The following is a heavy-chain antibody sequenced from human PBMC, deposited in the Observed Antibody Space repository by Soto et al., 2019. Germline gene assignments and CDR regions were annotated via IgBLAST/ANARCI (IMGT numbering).Heavy chain of an antibody. J-gene: IGHJ4*02. Sequence: EVQLVESGGGVVQPGGSLRLSCAASGFTFEDYALHWVRQSSGKGPEWVSLINADGSDRYYADSVKGRFTISRDNRKDSLYIQMNSLRPEDSAIYYCAKARFYFDSSPYDSWGQGTLVTVTS. D-gene: IGHD3-22*01. V-gene: IGHV3-43*02. CDR1: GFTFEDYA. CDR3: AKARFYFDSSPYDS. CDR2: INADGSDR.